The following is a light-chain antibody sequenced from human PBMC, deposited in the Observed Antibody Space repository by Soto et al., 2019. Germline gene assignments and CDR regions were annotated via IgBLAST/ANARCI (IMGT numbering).Light chain of an antibody. CDR1: QDITSF. CDR3: QQSFSTPRT. V-gene: IGKV1-39*01. CDR2: AAS. J-gene: IGKJ2*01. Sequence: DLQMTQSPSSLSTSAGNRVTITCRASQDITSFLNWYQKKPGKAPKLLIYAASSLQSGVPSRFSGSGSGTDFTLTISSLQPEDFATYYCQQSFSTPRTFGQGTKLEIK.